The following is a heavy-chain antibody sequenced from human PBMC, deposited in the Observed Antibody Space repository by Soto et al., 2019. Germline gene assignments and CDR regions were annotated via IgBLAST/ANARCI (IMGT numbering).Heavy chain of an antibody. J-gene: IGHJ4*02. V-gene: IGHV3-48*02. CDR1: GFIFSNYA. Sequence: EVQLVESGGGLVQPGGSLTLSCSASGFIFSNYAMNWVRQAPGKGLEWVSYITGSGSGIYYADSVKGRFTISRDNAKNSLFLQMNSLRDEDTAVYYCARRKAKSQDNVSLPAYYFDYWGQGILVTVSS. CDR3: ARRKAKSQDNVSLPAYYFDY. D-gene: IGHD2-2*01. CDR2: ITGSGSGI.